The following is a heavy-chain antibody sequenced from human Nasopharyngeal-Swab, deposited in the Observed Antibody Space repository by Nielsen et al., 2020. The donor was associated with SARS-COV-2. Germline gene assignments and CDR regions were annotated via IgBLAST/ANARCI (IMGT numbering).Heavy chain of an antibody. Sequence: GGSLRLSCAASGFTLSSYSIDWVRQAPGKGLEWVSYISSSGTTIYYADSVKGRFTISRDNAKNSLYLQMNSLRAEDTAVYYCARVYANSWYSDHYYMDVWGKGTTVTVSS. CDR3: ARVYANSWYSDHYYMDV. CDR1: GFTLSSYS. J-gene: IGHJ6*03. CDR2: ISSSGTTI. D-gene: IGHD6-13*01. V-gene: IGHV3-48*04.